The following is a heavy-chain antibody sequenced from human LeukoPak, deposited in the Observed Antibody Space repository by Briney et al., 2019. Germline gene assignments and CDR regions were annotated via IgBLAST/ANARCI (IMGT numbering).Heavy chain of an antibody. V-gene: IGHV4-59*01. CDR3: ARVAEGYCSGGSFYRLDP. CDR2: IYYSGST. J-gene: IGHJ5*02. D-gene: IGHD2-15*01. Sequence: SETLSLTCTVSGGSISSYYWSWIRQPPGKGLEWIGYIYYSGSTNYNPSLKSRVTISVDTSKNQFSLKLSSVTAADTAVYYCARVAEGYCSGGSFYRLDPWGQGTLVTVSS. CDR1: GGSISSYY.